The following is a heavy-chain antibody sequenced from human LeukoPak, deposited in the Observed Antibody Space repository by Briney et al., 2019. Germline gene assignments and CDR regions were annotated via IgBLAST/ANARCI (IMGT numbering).Heavy chain of an antibody. CDR3: ARGHIQLWSNREYNWFDP. D-gene: IGHD5-18*01. Sequence: ASVKVSCKASGYTFTSYDINWVRQATGQGLEWMGWMNPNSGNTGYAQKFLGRVTMTRNTPISTAYMELSSLRSEDTAVYYCARGHIQLWSNREYNWFDPWGQGTLVTVSS. V-gene: IGHV1-8*01. CDR2: MNPNSGNT. CDR1: GYTFTSYD. J-gene: IGHJ5*02.